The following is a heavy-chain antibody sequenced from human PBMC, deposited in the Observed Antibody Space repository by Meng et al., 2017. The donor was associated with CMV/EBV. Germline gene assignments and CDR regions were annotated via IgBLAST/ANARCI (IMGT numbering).Heavy chain of an antibody. CDR1: EFSLSLFW. V-gene: IGHV3-7*04. J-gene: IGHJ4*02. D-gene: IGHD1-26*01. Sequence: GESLKISCTSSEFSLSLFWMSWVRQAPGKGLEWVATIKQDGSETFYLKSVTGRFTISRDNAEDSLLLQMTNLRPEDTGVYYCARGDTMIVGPTGGKWGQGTLVTVSS. CDR2: IKQDGSET. CDR3: ARGDTMIVGPTGGK.